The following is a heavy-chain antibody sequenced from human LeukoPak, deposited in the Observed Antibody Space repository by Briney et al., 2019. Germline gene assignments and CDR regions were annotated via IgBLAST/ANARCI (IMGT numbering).Heavy chain of an antibody. J-gene: IGHJ4*02. CDR2: ISSSSSHI. CDR1: GFIFRDYS. D-gene: IGHD6-13*01. CDR3: ARALTAAANTATYD. Sequence: PGGSLRLSCAASGFIFRDYSMNWVRQAPGKGLEWVSSISSSSSHIFYADSMKGRFIISRDNAKNSLYLQMNSLRAEDTAMYYCARALTAAANTATYDWGQGTLVTVSS. V-gene: IGHV3-21*06.